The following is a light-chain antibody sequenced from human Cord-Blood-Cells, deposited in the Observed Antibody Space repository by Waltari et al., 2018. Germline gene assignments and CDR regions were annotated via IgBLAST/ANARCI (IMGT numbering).Light chain of an antibody. CDR1: RLRRYY. Sequence: SSELTQDPAVSVALGQTVRITCQGDRLRRYYASWYQQKPGQAPVLVIYGKNNRPPGLPDRFSGSSSGNTASLTITGAQAEDEADYYCNARDSSGNHVVFGGGTKLTVL. J-gene: IGLJ2*01. CDR2: GKN. V-gene: IGLV3-19*01. CDR3: NARDSSGNHVV.